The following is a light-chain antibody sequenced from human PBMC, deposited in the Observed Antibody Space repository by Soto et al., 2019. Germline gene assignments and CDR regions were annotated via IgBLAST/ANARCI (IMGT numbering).Light chain of an antibody. CDR1: SSDVGGYNY. CDR2: DVS. J-gene: IGLJ2*01. CDR3: SSYTSNSTQL. Sequence: QSALTQPASVSGSPGQSITISCTGTSSDVGGYNYVSWYQQHPGKAPKLMIYDVSNRPSGVSNRFSGSKSGNTASLSISGLQAEDEADYYCSSYTSNSTQLFGGGTKVTVL. V-gene: IGLV2-14*03.